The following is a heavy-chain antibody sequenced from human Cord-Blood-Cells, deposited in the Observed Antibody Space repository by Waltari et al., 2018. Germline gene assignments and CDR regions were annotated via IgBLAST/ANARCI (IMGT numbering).Heavy chain of an antibody. V-gene: IGHV4-34*01. CDR3: ASQQQLDY. Sequence: QVQLQQWGAGLSKTAETLSVTCAVYAGPFSGYSWRWLRQPPGKGLEWLGEINHSGSTNYNPSLKSRVTISVDTSKNQFSLKLGSVTAADTAVYYCASQQQLDYWGQGTLVTVSS. CDR1: AGPFSGYS. J-gene: IGHJ4*02. D-gene: IGHD6-13*01. CDR2: INHSGST.